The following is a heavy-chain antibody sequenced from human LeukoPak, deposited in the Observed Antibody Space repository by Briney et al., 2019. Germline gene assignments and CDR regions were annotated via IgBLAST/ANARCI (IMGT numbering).Heavy chain of an antibody. D-gene: IGHD3-16*02. CDR3: ARGGENYDYVWGSYRYSPYFDY. V-gene: IGHV4-34*01. CDR2: INHSGST. Sequence: SETLSLTCAVYCGSFSGYYWSWIRQPPGKGLEWIGEINHSGSTNYNPSLKSRVTISVDTSKNQFSLTMSSATAADTAVYYCARGGENYDYVWGSYRYSPYFDYWGQGTLVTVSS. CDR1: CGSFSGYY. J-gene: IGHJ4*02.